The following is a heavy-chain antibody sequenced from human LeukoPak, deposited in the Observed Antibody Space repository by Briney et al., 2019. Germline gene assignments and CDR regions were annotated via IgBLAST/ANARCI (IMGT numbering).Heavy chain of an antibody. D-gene: IGHD3-16*02. J-gene: IGHJ4*02. CDR3: ARAEDDYVWGSYRPYYFDY. Sequence: ASVKVSCKDSGYSFTGYAMNWVRQAPGQGLEWMGWINTNTGNPTYAHDFTGRFVFSLDTSVSTAYLQISSLKAEDTAVYYCARAEDDYVWGSYRPYYFDYWGQGTLVTVSS. V-gene: IGHV7-4-1*02. CDR1: GYSFTGYA. CDR2: INTNTGNP.